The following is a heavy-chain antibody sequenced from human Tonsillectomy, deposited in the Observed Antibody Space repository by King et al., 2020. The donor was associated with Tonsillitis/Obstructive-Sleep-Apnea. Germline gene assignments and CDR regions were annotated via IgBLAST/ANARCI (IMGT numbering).Heavy chain of an antibody. CDR3: TRAEIVVVPAAIRPLGY. D-gene: IGHD2-2*02. CDR1: GFTFSSYW. Sequence: EVQLVEFGGGLVQPGGSLRLSCAASGFTFSSYWMHWVRQAPGQGLVWVSRINSDGSSTNYADSVKGRFTISRDNAKNTLYLQMNSLRAEDTAVYYCTRAEIVVVPAAIRPLGYCGQGTLVTVSS. V-gene: IGHV3-74*01. J-gene: IGHJ4*02. CDR2: INSDGSST.